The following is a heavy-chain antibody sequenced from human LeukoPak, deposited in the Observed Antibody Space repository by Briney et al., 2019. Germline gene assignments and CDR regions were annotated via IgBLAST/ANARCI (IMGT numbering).Heavy chain of an antibody. J-gene: IGHJ4*02. D-gene: IGHD3-22*01. CDR1: GFTFSSFG. Sequence: GGSLRLSCAASGFTFSSFGMHWVRRAPGKGLEWVAVISYAGSNIFYADSVKGRFTISRDNSKKTVYLQMTSLRAEDTAVYYCAKDAYDYDSRCPDYWGQGTLVTVSS. CDR3: AKDAYDYDSRCPDY. CDR2: ISYAGSNI. V-gene: IGHV3-30*18.